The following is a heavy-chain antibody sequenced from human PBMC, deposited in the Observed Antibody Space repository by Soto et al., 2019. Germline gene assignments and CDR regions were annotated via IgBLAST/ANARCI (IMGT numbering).Heavy chain of an antibody. CDR2: ISSNGGST. V-gene: IGHV3-64*04. CDR3: ARDSRDFWSGCLFDP. D-gene: IGHD3-3*01. Sequence: GGSLRLSCSASGFTFSSYAMHWVRQAPGKGLEYVSAISSNGGSTYYADSVKGRFTISRDNSKNTLYLQMNSLRAEDTAVYYCARDSRDFWSGCLFDPWGQGTLVTVSS. CDR1: GFTFSSYA. J-gene: IGHJ5*02.